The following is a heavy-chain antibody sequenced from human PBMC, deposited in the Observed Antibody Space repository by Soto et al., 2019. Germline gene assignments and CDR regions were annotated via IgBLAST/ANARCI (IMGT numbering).Heavy chain of an antibody. CDR3: AKERLTGTTYYYYYMDV. CDR1: GFTFSSYG. J-gene: IGHJ6*03. Sequence: GGSLRLSCAASGFTFSSYGMRWVRQAPEKGLEWVAVISYDGSNKYYADSVKGRFTISRDNSKNTLYLQMNSLRAEDTAVYYCAKERLTGTTYYYYYMDVWGKGTTVTVSS. D-gene: IGHD1-7*01. V-gene: IGHV3-30*18. CDR2: ISYDGSNK.